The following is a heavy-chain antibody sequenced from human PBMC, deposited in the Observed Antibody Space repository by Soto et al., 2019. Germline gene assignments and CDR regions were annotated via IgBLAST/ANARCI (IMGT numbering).Heavy chain of an antibody. D-gene: IGHD3-3*01. CDR1: GGTFSSYA. V-gene: IGHV1-69*06. CDR3: ARTFQNYDFWSGTPDTPAAFDP. CDR2: IIPIFGTA. J-gene: IGHJ5*02. Sequence: GASVKVSCKASGGTFSSYAISWVRQAPGQGLEWMGGIIPIFGTANYAQKFQGRVTITADKSTSTAYMELSSLRSEDTAVYYCARTFQNYDFWSGTPDTPAAFDPWGQGTLVTVSS.